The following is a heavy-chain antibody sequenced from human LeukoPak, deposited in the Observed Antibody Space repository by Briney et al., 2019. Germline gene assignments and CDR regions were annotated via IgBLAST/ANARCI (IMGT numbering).Heavy chain of an antibody. CDR2: INAGNGNT. J-gene: IGHJ4*02. D-gene: IGHD1-26*01. CDR3: ARIGSYSQFDY. CDR1: GYTFTSYA. Sequence: ASVKVSCKASGYTFTSYAMHWVRQAPGQRLEWMGWINAGNGNTKYSQEFQGRVTINRDTSASTAYMELSSVRSEDMAVYYCARIGSYSQFDYWGQGTLVTVSS. V-gene: IGHV1-3*03.